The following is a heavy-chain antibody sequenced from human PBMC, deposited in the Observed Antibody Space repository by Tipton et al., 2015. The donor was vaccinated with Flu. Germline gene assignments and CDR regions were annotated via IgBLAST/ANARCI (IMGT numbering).Heavy chain of an antibody. J-gene: IGHJ4*02. CDR3: ARGMASGATYFDY. CDR1: GGSISNYH. CDR2: VHTSGNT. D-gene: IGHD6-19*01. Sequence: TLSLTCTVAGGSISNYHWSWVRQPAGKRLQWIGRVHTSGNTHYDPSFESRVTISLHTSKSQFSLKLRSVTAADTAVYFCARGMASGATYFDYWGPGTLVTVSS. V-gene: IGHV4-4*07.